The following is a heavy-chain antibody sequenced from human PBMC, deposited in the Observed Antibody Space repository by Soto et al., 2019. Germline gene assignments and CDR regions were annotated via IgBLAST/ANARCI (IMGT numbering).Heavy chain of an antibody. D-gene: IGHD5-12*01. Sequence: HKQLVQSGPEVKKPGTSVKVSCKASGFNFATSAVQWVRQARGQGLEWIGWIIVGTGNTNHAQKFRERFTVTRDVSTRTAYLEVRRLISDDTAVYYCASVGSGLWGQGTLVTVSS. CDR1: GFNFATSA. J-gene: IGHJ4*02. CDR2: IIVGTGNT. V-gene: IGHV1-58*01. CDR3: ASVGSGL.